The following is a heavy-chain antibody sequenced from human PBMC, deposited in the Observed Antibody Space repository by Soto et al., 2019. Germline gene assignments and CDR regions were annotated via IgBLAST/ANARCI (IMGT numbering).Heavy chain of an antibody. CDR2: VNPIVSMS. V-gene: IGHV1-69*02. CDR3: ASSYGSGYRAVDY. D-gene: IGHD3-10*01. Sequence: QVQLVQSGAEVKRPGSSVKVSCKASGDTFNFYSINWVRQAPGLGLEWMGRVNPIVSMSNYAQKFQGRVTMTAVKSTGTAYIELSSLRSEDTAIYFCASSYGSGYRAVDYWGQGALVTVSS. CDR1: GDTFNFYS. J-gene: IGHJ4*02.